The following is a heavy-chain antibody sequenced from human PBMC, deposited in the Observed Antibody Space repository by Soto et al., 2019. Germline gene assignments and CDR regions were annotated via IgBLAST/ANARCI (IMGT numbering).Heavy chain of an antibody. CDR3: ARQRRGGYWFAP. CDR1: GYTFTGYF. V-gene: IGHV1-2*06. J-gene: IGHJ5*02. CDR2: INPNSGAT. Sequence: GASVKVSCKASGYTFTGYFIHWLRHAPGQGLEWMGRINPNSGATNYARKFQDRVTMTRDTSINTAYMELSRLRSDDTAIYYCARQRRGGYWFAPWGQGTPVTVSS.